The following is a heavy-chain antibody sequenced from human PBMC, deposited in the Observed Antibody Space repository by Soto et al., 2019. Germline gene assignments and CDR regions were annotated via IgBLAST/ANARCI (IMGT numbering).Heavy chain of an antibody. CDR1: GGTFSSYA. J-gene: IGHJ4*02. Sequence: QVPLVQSGAEVKKPGSSVKVSCKASGGTFSSYAISWVRQAPGQGLEWMGGISPIFGTANYAQKFQGRVTITADESTSTAYMELSSLRSEDTAVYYCAKGYDSSGYTDYYFDYWGEGSLVTVS. D-gene: IGHD3-22*01. CDR3: AKGYDSSGYTDYYFDY. CDR2: ISPIFGTA. V-gene: IGHV1-69*01.